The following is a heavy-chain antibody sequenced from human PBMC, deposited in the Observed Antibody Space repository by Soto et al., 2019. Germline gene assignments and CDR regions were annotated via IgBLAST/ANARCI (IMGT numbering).Heavy chain of an antibody. D-gene: IGHD3-10*01. CDR1: GGTFGNSA. Sequence: QVQLVQSGAEVKKPGSSVKVSCKASGGTFGNSAISWVRQAPGQGLEWMGEIIPSFATGNSAPEFQGRLTITADKSTTTAYMELSSLRSEDTAVYYCARSYYGSGSYWFYGMDVWGQGTTVTVSS. V-gene: IGHV1-69*06. CDR2: IIPSFATG. CDR3: ARSYYGSGSYWFYGMDV. J-gene: IGHJ6*02.